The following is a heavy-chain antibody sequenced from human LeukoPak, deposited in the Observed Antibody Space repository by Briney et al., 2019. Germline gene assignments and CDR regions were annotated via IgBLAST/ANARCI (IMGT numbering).Heavy chain of an antibody. Sequence: PGGSLRLSCAASGFSFSSSGMHWVRQAPGKGLEWVAVIWYDGSNKYYADSVKGRFTISRENSNNTLYLQMNSLRAEDTAVYYCAKDHDYYASGPIWGQGTMVTVSS. D-gene: IGHD3-10*01. CDR3: AKDHDYYASGPI. CDR2: IWYDGSNK. J-gene: IGHJ3*02. V-gene: IGHV3-33*06. CDR1: GFSFSSSG.